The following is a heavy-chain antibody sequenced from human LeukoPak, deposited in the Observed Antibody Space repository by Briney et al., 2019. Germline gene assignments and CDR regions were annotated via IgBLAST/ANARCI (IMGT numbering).Heavy chain of an antibody. CDR3: VRDCPDPFLRSSSPYWYFDL. CDR2: IYYTGST. V-gene: IGHV4-39*07. CDR1: GGSIGSYSYY. Sequence: SETLSLTCTVSGGSIGSYSYYWGRIRQPPGQGLEFIGSIYYTGSTYYNPSLKSRVTISVDTSKNQFSLKLNSVTAADTAVYYCVRDCPDPFLRSSSPYWYFDLWGHGALVTVSS. J-gene: IGHJ2*01. D-gene: IGHD6-6*01.